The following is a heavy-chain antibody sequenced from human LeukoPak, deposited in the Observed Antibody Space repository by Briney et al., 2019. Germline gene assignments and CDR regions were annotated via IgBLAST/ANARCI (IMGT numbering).Heavy chain of an antibody. D-gene: IGHD6-6*01. Sequence: LRLSCEASGFTFSDYTMNWVRQAPGKGLEWIGYIYHSGSTYYNPSLKSRVTISVDRSKNQFSLKLSSVTAADTAVYYCASGEQLVGFDYWGQGTLVTVSS. CDR3: ASGEQLVGFDY. J-gene: IGHJ4*02. CDR2: IYHSGST. V-gene: IGHV4-30-2*01. CDR1: GFTFSDYT.